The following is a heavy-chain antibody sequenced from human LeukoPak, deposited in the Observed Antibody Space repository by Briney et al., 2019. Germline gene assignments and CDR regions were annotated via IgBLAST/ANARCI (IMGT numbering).Heavy chain of an antibody. J-gene: IGHJ4*02. CDR2: ISSSSSHI. D-gene: IGHD6-13*01. CDR1: GVAFSRDI. Sequence: GGSLRLSCAASGVAFSRDIINWVRQAPGHRLEWVSSISSSSSHIYYAASVTGRFTISSDNAKISLYLQMNSPRAEDTAVYYWTRAQSSSWATQPGYWGQGTQHTVSS. CDR3: TRAQSSSWATQPGY. V-gene: IGHV3-21*01.